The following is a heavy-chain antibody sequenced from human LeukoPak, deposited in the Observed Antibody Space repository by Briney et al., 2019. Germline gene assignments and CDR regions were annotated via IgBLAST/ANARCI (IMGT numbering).Heavy chain of an antibody. D-gene: IGHD2-2*01. CDR3: ARDPRWLTPDCTSTSCYENYFDP. Sequence: SETLSLTCGVSGYSISSGYQWAWIRQSPGKGLERIGSIYHSGSAHYNPSLKSRVTISVETSKNQFSLNMYSVTAADTAVYYCARDPRWLTPDCTSTSCYENYFDPWGQGTLVTVSS. CDR2: IYHSGSA. J-gene: IGHJ5*02. V-gene: IGHV4-38-2*02. CDR1: GYSISSGYQ.